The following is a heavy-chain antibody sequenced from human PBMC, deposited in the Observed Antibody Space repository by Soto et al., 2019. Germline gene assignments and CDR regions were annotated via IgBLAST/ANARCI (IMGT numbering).Heavy chain of an antibody. V-gene: IGHV3-23*01. D-gene: IGHD3-3*02. CDR2: INSSGGST. Sequence: EVQLLESGGGLVRPGGSLRLSCEASGITLSSYAETWLRQAPGKGLEWVGGINSSGGSTSYAVAVKGRFTISRDNSKSTVSLLMSSLKYEDMAIYYCANAFFPEAGRDYWGRGTLVTVSS. CDR1: GITLSSYA. J-gene: IGHJ4*02. CDR3: ANAFFPEAGRDY.